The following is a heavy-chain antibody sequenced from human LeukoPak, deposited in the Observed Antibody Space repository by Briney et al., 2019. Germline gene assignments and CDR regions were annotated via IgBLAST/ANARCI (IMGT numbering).Heavy chain of an antibody. Sequence: ASVKVSCKASGYTFTSYDINWVRQATGQGLEWMGWMNPNSGNTGYAQKFQGRVTMTRNTSISTAYMELSSLRSEDTAVYYCARGRGGGSCYVRCDYYYGMDVWGQGTTVTVSS. CDR3: ARGRGGGSCYVRCDYYYGMDV. V-gene: IGHV1-8*01. D-gene: IGHD2-15*01. J-gene: IGHJ6*02. CDR2: MNPNSGNT. CDR1: GYTFTSYD.